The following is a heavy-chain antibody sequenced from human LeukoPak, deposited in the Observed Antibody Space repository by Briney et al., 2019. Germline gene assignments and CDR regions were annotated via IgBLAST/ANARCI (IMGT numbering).Heavy chain of an antibody. D-gene: IGHD5-12*01. V-gene: IGHV3-23*01. J-gene: IGHJ4*02. Sequence: PGGSLRLSCTASGFTFSNYAMSWVRQAPGKGLEWASTISGSDGSTYYADSVKGRFTISRDNSKNTLYLQMNSLRAEDTAVYYCAKNPQRGKGGYDFLWFFDYWGQGTLVTVSS. CDR2: ISGSDGST. CDR3: AKNPQRGKGGYDFLWFFDY. CDR1: GFTFSNYA.